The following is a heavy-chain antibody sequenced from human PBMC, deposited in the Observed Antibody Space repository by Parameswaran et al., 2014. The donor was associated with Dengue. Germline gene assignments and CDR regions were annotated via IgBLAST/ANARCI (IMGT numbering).Heavy chain of an antibody. J-gene: IGHJ4*02. D-gene: IGHD4-17*01. CDR2: INPNSGGT. V-gene: IGHV1-2*02. Sequence: VRQAPGQGLEWMGWINPNSGGTNYAQKFQGGVTMTRDTSISTAYMELSRLRSDDTAVYYCARAWSDDYGDYGGEPFDYWGQGTLVTVSS. CDR3: ARAWSDDYGDYGGEPFDY.